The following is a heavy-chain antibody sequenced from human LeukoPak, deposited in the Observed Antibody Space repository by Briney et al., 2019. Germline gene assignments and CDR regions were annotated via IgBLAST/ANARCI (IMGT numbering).Heavy chain of an antibody. CDR3: ARPLYSSSSMGFDY. J-gene: IGHJ4*02. Sequence: XSVKVSCKASGYTFTSYGISWVRQAPGQGLEWMGWISAYNGNTNYAQKLQGRVTMTTDTSTSTAYMELRSLRSDDTAVYYCARPLYSSSSMGFDYWGQGTLVTVSS. V-gene: IGHV1-18*01. D-gene: IGHD6-13*01. CDR2: ISAYNGNT. CDR1: GYTFTSYG.